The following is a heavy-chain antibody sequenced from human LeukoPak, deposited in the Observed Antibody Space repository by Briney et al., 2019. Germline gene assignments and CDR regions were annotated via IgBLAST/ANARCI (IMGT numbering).Heavy chain of an antibody. CDR1: GFTFGSYG. CDR3: AKAPTIFGVVIGLAAFDI. Sequence: GGTLRLSCAASGFTFGSYGMTWVRQAPGKGLQWVAGISNSGSRTQYADSVKGRFTISRDNSKNTLYLQMNSLRAEDTAVYYCAKAPTIFGVVIGLAAFDIWGQGTMVTVSS. J-gene: IGHJ3*02. V-gene: IGHV3-23*01. D-gene: IGHD3-3*01. CDR2: ISNSGSRT.